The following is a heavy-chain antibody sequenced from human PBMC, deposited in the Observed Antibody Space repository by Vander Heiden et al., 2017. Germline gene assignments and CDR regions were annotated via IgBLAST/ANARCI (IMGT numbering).Heavy chain of an antibody. CDR3: TRAHLYYYDSSGYPHFDY. CDR1: GFTFGDYA. Sequence: EVQLVESGGGLVKPGRSLRLSCTASGFTFGDYAMSWFRQAPGKGLELVGFIRSKAYGGTTEYAASVKGRFTISRDDSKSIAYLQMNSLKTEDTAVYYCTRAHLYYYDSSGYPHFDYWGQGTLVTVSS. CDR2: IRSKAYGGTT. J-gene: IGHJ4*02. D-gene: IGHD3-22*01. V-gene: IGHV3-49*05.